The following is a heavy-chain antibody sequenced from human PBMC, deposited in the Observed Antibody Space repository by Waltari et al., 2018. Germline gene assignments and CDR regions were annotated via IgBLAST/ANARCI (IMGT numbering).Heavy chain of an antibody. D-gene: IGHD6-19*01. CDR2: VNSDGTKT. CDR1: GFTFTTYW. Sequence: EVLLVESGGDLVQPGRSLRISCAASGFTFTTYWMHWVRQAPGKGLEWVSRVNSDGTKTKYADSVRGRFTASRDNAKNTVFLDMSDLRDEDTAVYYCLRALPGYYDSSGPDYWGQGTLVIVSS. V-gene: IGHV3-74*01. J-gene: IGHJ4*02. CDR3: LRALPGYYDSSGPDY.